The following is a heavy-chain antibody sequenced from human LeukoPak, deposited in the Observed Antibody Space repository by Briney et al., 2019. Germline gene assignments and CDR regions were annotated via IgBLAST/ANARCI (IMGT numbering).Heavy chain of an antibody. J-gene: IGHJ6*02. Sequence: GGSLRLSCAVSGIAVSKYWMHWVRQVPGKGLVWVSRIHSDGSTTDYADSVKGRFTITRDSAKNTLYLEMNSLRVEDTAVYYCTRDANHYGGMDVWGQGTTVTVSS. CDR1: GIAVSKYW. CDR2: IHSDGSTT. CDR3: TRDANHYGGMDV. D-gene: IGHD4-17*01. V-gene: IGHV3-74*01.